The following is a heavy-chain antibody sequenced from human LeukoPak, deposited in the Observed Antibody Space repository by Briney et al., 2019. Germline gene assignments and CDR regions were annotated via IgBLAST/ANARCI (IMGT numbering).Heavy chain of an antibody. D-gene: IGHD1-26*01. V-gene: IGHV3-7*05. CDR1: GFTFSRYW. CDR3: ARDKSVGATPLDY. J-gene: IGHJ4*02. Sequence: GGSLRLSCAASGFTFSRYWMSWVRQAPGKGLERVGNIKQDGSEKYYMDSVKGRFTISRDNAKNSVYLQMNSLRVEDTAVYYRARDKSVGATPLDYWGQGILVTVSS. CDR2: IKQDGSEK.